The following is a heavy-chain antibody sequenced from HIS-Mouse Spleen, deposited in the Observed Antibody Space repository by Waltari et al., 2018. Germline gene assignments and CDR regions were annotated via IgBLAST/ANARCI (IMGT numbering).Heavy chain of an antibody. Sequence: EVQLVESGGGLVKPGRSLRLSWTASGFPFGDCRIRWFCQAQGKGLEWVGVIRSKAYGGTTEYAASVKGRFTISRDDSKSIAYLQMNSLKTEDTAVYYCTRVGVAYYDSSGDDAFDIWGQGTMVTVSS. J-gene: IGHJ3*02. D-gene: IGHD3-22*01. CDR3: TRVGVAYYDSSGDDAFDI. CDR1: GFPFGDCR. V-gene: IGHV3-49*05. CDR2: IRSKAYGGTT.